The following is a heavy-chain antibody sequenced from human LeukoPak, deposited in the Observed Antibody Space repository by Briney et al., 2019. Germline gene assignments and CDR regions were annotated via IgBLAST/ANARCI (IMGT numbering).Heavy chain of an antibody. CDR2: ISRDGSDT. J-gene: IGHJ4*02. D-gene: IGHD6-25*01. Sequence: GGSLRLSCAASGFSFSSYAMFWVRQAPGKGLEWVTIISRDGSDTFYADSVKGRFTISRDNSKNTLYLQMNSLRAEDTAVYYCARDVEQRLDYWGQGTLVTVSS. V-gene: IGHV3-30-3*01. CDR3: ARDVEQRLDY. CDR1: GFSFSSYA.